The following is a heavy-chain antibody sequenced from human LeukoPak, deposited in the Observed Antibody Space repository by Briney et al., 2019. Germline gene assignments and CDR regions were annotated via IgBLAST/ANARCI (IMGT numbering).Heavy chain of an antibody. J-gene: IGHJ3*02. CDR2: INHSGST. D-gene: IGHD1-26*01. Sequence: PSETLSLTCAVYGGSFSGYYWSWIRQPPGKGLEWIGEINHSGSTNYNPSLKGRVTISVDTSKNQFSLKLSSVTAADTAVYYCATAEEGAGGPDAFDIWGQGTMVTVSS. V-gene: IGHV4-34*01. CDR3: ATAEEGAGGPDAFDI. CDR1: GGSFSGYY.